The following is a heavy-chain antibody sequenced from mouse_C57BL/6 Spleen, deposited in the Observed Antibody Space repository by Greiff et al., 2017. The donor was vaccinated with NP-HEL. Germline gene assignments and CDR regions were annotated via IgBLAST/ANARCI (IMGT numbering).Heavy chain of an antibody. J-gene: IGHJ2*01. CDR3: ARQDTVVATGFDY. D-gene: IGHD1-1*01. CDR1: GFSLTSYG. Sequence: VKLLESGPGLVQPSQSLSITCTVSGFSLTSYGVHWVRQSPGKGLEWLGVIWSGGSTDYNAAFISRLSISKDNSKSQVFFKMNSLQADDTAIYYCARQDTVVATGFDYWGQGTTLTVSS. CDR2: IWSGGST. V-gene: IGHV2-2*01.